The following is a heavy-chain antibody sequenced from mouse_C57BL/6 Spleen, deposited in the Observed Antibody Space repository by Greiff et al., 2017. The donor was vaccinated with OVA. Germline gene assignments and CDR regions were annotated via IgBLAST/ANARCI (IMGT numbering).Heavy chain of an antibody. Sequence: DVHLVESGGGLVKPGGSLKLSCAASGFTFSSYTMSWVRQTPEKRLEWVATISGGGGNTYYPDSVKGRFTISRDNAKNTLYLQMSSLRSEDTALYYCARDSIYYYGSSYFDVWGTGTTVTVSS. J-gene: IGHJ1*03. CDR1: GFTFSSYT. CDR3: ARDSIYYYGSSYFDV. CDR2: ISGGGGNT. V-gene: IGHV5-9*01. D-gene: IGHD1-1*01.